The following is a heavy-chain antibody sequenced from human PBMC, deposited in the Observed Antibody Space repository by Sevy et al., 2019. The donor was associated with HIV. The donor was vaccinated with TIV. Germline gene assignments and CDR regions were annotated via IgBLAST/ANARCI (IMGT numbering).Heavy chain of an antibody. D-gene: IGHD6-13*01. V-gene: IGHV4-34*01. Sequence: LLQLSETLSLTCAVYGGSFSGYYWSWIRQPPGKGLEWIGEINHSGSTNYNPSLKSRVTISVDTSKNQFSLKLSSVTAADTAVYYCARQVVGSSWYRGWFDPWGQGTLVTVSS. J-gene: IGHJ5*02. CDR1: GGSFSGYY. CDR2: INHSGST. CDR3: ARQVVGSSWYRGWFDP.